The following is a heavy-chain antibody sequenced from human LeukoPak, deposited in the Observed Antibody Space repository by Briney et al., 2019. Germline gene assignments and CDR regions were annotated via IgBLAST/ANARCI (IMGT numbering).Heavy chain of an antibody. D-gene: IGHD3-22*01. Sequence: GASVKVSCKASGYTFTRYYMHWVRQAPGQGLEWMGWINPNSGGTNYAQKFQGRVSMTRDTSISTAYMELSRLRSDDTAVYYCAREGRDYVSSGTLFDYWGQGTLVTVSS. CDR2: INPNSGGT. CDR3: AREGRDYVSSGTLFDY. V-gene: IGHV1-2*02. J-gene: IGHJ4*02. CDR1: GYTFTRYY.